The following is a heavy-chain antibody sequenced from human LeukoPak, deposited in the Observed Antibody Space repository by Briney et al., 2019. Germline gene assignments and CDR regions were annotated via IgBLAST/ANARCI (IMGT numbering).Heavy chain of an antibody. J-gene: IGHJ3*02. CDR3: ARSQSFGGWYEDDAFDI. Sequence: ASVKVSCKASGYTFTGYYMHWVRQAPGQGLEWMGWINPNSGGTNYAQKFQGRVTMTRDTSISTAYMELSRLRSDDTAVYYCARSQSFGGWYEDDAFDIWGQGTMVTVSS. CDR1: GYTFTGYY. D-gene: IGHD6-19*01. CDR2: INPNSGGT. V-gene: IGHV1-2*02.